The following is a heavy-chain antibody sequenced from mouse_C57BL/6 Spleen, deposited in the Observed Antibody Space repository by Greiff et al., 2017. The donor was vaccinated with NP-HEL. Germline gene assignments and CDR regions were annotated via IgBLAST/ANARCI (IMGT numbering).Heavy chain of an antibody. CDR1: GYTFTSYW. CDR2: IDPSDSYT. V-gene: IGHV1-69*01. CDR3: AREMIRGWFAY. D-gene: IGHD2-4*01. J-gene: IGHJ3*01. Sequence: VQLQQPGAELVMPGASVKLSCKASGYTFTSYWMNWVKQRPGQGLEWIGEIDPSDSYTNYNQKFKGKSTLTVDKSSSTAYMQLSSLTSEDSAVYYCAREMIRGWFAYWGQGTLVTVSA.